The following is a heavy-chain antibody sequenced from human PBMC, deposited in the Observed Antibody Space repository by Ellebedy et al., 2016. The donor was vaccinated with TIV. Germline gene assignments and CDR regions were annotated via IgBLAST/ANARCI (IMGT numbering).Heavy chain of an antibody. CDR2: IYQDGSTQ. J-gene: IGHJ5*02. CDR3: ARRGSYGDYAVQINSWFDT. Sequence: GESLKISCVVSGFSFRSYWMSWVRQAPGKGLEWVANIYQDGSTQYYVDSVKGRFTISRDNADNSLFLQMNSLRAEDTAVYYCARRGSYGDYAVQINSWFDTWGRGTLVAVSS. D-gene: IGHD4-17*01. V-gene: IGHV3-7*01. CDR1: GFSFRSYW.